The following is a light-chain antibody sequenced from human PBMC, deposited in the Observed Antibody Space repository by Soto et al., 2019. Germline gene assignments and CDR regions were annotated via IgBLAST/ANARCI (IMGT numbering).Light chain of an antibody. Sequence: QSVLTQPPSASGTPGQRVTISCSGSSSNIGSNTVNWYQQLPGTAPKFLLYQNNQRPSGVPDRFSGSKSGTSASLALSGLQSEDEADYYCAAWDDSLNGVLFGGGTKLTVL. CDR2: QNN. CDR1: SSNIGSNT. CDR3: AAWDDSLNGVL. V-gene: IGLV1-44*01. J-gene: IGLJ2*01.